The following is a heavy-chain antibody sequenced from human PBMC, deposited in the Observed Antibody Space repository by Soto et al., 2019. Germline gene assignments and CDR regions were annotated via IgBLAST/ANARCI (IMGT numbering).Heavy chain of an antibody. Sequence: GGSLRLSCAASGFTFRSFTMNWVRQAPGKGLEWVSTISSSSAYIYYTDALRGRFTISRDNAKNSLHLQMNSLRAEDTAVYYCTRDASRDSSARGWFDPWGPGTLVTVS. D-gene: IGHD6-13*01. CDR3: TRDASRDSSARGWFDP. CDR1: GFTFRSFT. J-gene: IGHJ5*02. CDR2: ISSSSAYI. V-gene: IGHV3-21*01.